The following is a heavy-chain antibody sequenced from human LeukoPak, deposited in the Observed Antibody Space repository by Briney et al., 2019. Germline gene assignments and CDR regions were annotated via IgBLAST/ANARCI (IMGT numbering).Heavy chain of an antibody. CDR3: ARVVPPTDYGSGSYFWDPYYFDY. CDR2: ISGSGGST. J-gene: IGHJ4*02. Sequence: WGSLRLSCAASGFTFSSYGMNWVRQAPGKGLEWVSAISGSGGSTYYADSVKGRFTISRDNSKNTLYLQMNSLRAEDTAVYYCARVVPPTDYGSGSYFWDPYYFDYWGQGTLVIVSS. D-gene: IGHD3-10*01. V-gene: IGHV3-23*01. CDR1: GFTFSSYG.